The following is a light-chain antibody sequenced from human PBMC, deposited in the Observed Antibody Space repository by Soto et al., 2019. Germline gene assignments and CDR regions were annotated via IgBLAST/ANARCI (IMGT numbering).Light chain of an antibody. CDR1: QRISAF. Sequence: DIQMTQYASSVSAFVGGSGTITCHASQRISAFLNWYQQKPGKAPKLLIYAASSLQSGVPSRFSGSGSGTDFTLTISSLQPDDFATYYCQQYNSYSTFGGGTKVDIK. CDR3: QQYNSYST. J-gene: IGKJ4*01. V-gene: IGKV1-5*01. CDR2: AAS.